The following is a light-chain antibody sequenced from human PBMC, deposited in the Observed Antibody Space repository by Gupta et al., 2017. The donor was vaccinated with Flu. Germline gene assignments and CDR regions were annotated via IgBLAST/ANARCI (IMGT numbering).Light chain of an antibody. J-gene: IGLJ3*02. CDR2: DDI. Sequence: GNISCTGSSGGVGRYNHASWYQQLPGNAPILMIYDDIKRPSGVPERFSGSKSGNTASLTITGVQAEDEADYSCCSSAGSYTLVFGGGTKLTVL. CDR1: SGGVGRYNH. CDR3: CSSAGSYTLV. V-gene: IGLV2-11*03.